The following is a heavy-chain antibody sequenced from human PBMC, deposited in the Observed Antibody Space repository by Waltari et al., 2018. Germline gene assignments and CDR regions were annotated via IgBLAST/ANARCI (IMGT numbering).Heavy chain of an antibody. CDR2: INSDGSST. D-gene: IGHD6-19*01. CDR1: GFTFSSDW. J-gene: IGHJ6*02. V-gene: IGHV3-74*01. CDR3: ARVPCGWPAVDCYYGMDV. Sequence: EVQLVESGGGLVQPGGSLRLSCAASGFTFSSDWMHWVRQAPGKGLVWVSRINSDGSSTSYADSVKGRFTISRDNAKNTLYLQMNSLRAEDTAVYYCARVPCGWPAVDCYYGMDVWGQGTTVTVSS.